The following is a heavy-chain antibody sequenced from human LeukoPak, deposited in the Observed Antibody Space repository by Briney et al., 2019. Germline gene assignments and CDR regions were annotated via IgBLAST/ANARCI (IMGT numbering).Heavy chain of an antibody. D-gene: IGHD6-13*01. V-gene: IGHV3-21*01. Sequence: GGSLRLSCAASGFTFSSYSMKWVRQAPGKGLEWVSSISSSSSYKYYADSVEGRFTISRDNAKNSLYLQMNSLRADDTAVYYCARTKIAAAGTEVDYWGQGTLVTVSS. CDR3: ARTKIAAAGTEVDY. CDR1: GFTFSSYS. J-gene: IGHJ4*02. CDR2: ISSSSSYK.